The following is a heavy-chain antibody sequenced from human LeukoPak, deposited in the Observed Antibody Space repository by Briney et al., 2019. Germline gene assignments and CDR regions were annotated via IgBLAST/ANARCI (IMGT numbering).Heavy chain of an antibody. CDR2: MYYSGST. D-gene: IGHD3-22*01. CDR1: GGSISSYY. V-gene: IGHV4-59*08. CDR3: ASYDSSGFHPDY. Sequence: SETLSLTCTVSGGSISSYYWNWIRQPPGKGLEWIGYMYYSGSTNHNPSLKSRVTITVDTSKNQFSLKLSSVTAANTAVYYCASYDSSGFHPDYWGQGTLVTVSS. J-gene: IGHJ4*02.